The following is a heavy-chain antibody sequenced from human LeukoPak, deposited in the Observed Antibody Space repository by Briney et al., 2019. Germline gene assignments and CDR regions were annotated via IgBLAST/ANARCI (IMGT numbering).Heavy chain of an antibody. Sequence: GGSLRLSYAASGFKFAGYWISWVRQAPGKGLGGVANIKQDASEEYYVDSVKGRFTISRDNAKNSLYLQMNSLISEDTAVYYCVRDRGRASVDYWGQGTLVTVSS. V-gene: IGHV3-7*01. CDR3: VRDRGRASVDY. CDR2: IKQDASEE. CDR1: GFKFAGYW. J-gene: IGHJ4*02. D-gene: IGHD1-26*01.